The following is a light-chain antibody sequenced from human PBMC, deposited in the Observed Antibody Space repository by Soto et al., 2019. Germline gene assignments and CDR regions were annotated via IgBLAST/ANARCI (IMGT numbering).Light chain of an antibody. V-gene: IGKV3-20*01. CDR2: GVS. CDR3: QQYGNSRT. Sequence: EIVLTQSPGTLSLSPGERATLSCRASQSVSSSYLAWYQQKPGQAPRLLIYGVSSRATGIPDRFTGSGSGTDFTLTISRREPEDFAVYYCQQYGNSRTFGQGTKVEIK. CDR1: QSVSSSY. J-gene: IGKJ1*01.